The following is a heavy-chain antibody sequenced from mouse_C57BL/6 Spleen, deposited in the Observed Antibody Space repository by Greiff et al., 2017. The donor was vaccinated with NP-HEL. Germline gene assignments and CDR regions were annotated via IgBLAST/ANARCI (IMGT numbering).Heavy chain of an antibody. Sequence: EVQVVESGAELVKPGASVKLSCTASGFNIKDYYMHWVKQRTEQGLEWIGRIDPEDGETKYAQNFQGKATITADTSSNTAYLQLSSLTSEDTAVYYCASGDYYGSSSLGYWGQGTTLTVSS. CDR3: ASGDYYGSSSLGY. D-gene: IGHD1-1*01. CDR2: IDPEDGET. J-gene: IGHJ2*01. CDR1: GFNIKDYY. V-gene: IGHV14-2*01.